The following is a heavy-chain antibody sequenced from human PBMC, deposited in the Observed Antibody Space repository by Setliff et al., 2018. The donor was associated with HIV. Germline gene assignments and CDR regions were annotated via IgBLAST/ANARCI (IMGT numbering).Heavy chain of an antibody. CDR1: GDSISTGRYY. CDR2: VFYSGGS. CDR3: ARVYSRSWFFFDH. D-gene: IGHD6-13*01. J-gene: IGHJ4*02. V-gene: IGHV4-39*01. Sequence: KPSETLSLTCTVSGDSISTGRYYWGWIRQPPGKGLEWIGSVFYSGGSYYTPSLKSRVTISVDTSKNQFFLKLSSVTAADTAVYYCARVYSRSWFFFDHWGQGILVTVSS.